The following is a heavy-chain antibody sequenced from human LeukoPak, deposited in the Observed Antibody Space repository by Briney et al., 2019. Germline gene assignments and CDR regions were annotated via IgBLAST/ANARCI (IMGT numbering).Heavy chain of an antibody. J-gene: IGHJ4*02. V-gene: IGHV3-9*01. D-gene: IGHD3-10*01. CDR3: AKMADYYGSGTLIYYFDY. Sequence: PGGSLRLSCAASGFTFDDYAMHWVRQAPGKGLEWVSGISWNSGSIGYADSVKGRFTISRDNAKNSLYLQMNSLRAEDTALYYCAKMADYYGSGTLIYYFDYWGQGTLVTVSS. CDR1: GFTFDDYA. CDR2: ISWNSGSI.